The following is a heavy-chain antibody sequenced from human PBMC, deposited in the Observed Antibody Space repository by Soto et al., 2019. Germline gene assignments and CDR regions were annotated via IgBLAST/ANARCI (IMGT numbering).Heavy chain of an antibody. V-gene: IGHV1-2*04. J-gene: IGHJ6*02. CDR2: INPNSGGT. D-gene: IGHD5-18*01. CDR3: ARGGRRGCSFGGLSSPQCHPYGMDV. CDR1: GYTFTGYY. Sequence: GASVKVSCKASGYTFTGYYMHWVRQAPGQGLEWMGWINPNSGGTNYAQKFQGWVTMTRDTSISTAYMELSRLRSDDTAVYYCARGGRRGCSFGGLSSPQCHPYGMDVWGQGTTVTVAS.